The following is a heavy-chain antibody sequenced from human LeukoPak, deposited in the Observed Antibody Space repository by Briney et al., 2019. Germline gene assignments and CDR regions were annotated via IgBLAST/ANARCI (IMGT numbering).Heavy chain of an antibody. Sequence: GGSLRLSCAASGFTLSSCSMNWVRQAPGKGLEWVSYISSSSTHIYYADSVKGRFTISRDNARNSLYLQMNSLRAEDTAIYYCARSEHSSSSFDYWGQGTLVTVSS. CDR2: ISSSSTHI. D-gene: IGHD6-6*01. CDR3: ARSEHSSSSFDY. V-gene: IGHV3-21*01. J-gene: IGHJ4*02. CDR1: GFTLSSCS.